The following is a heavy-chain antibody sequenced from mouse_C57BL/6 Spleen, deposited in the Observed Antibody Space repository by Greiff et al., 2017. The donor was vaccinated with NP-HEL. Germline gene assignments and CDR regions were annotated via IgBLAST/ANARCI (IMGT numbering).Heavy chain of an antibody. D-gene: IGHD3-2*02. CDR1: GYTFTSYW. CDR2: IDPSDSYT. V-gene: IGHV1-50*01. J-gene: IGHJ2*01. CDR3: ATAQATGDYFDY. Sequence: QVQLQQPGAELVKPGASVKLSCKASGYTFTSYWMQWVKQRPGQGLEWIGEIDPSDSYTNYNQKFKGKATLTVDTSSSTAYMQLSSLTSEDSAVYYCATAQATGDYFDYWGQGTTLTVSS.